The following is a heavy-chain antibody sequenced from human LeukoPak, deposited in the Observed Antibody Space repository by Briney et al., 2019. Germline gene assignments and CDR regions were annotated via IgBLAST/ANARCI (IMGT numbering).Heavy chain of an antibody. J-gene: IGHJ3*02. CDR1: GYTFTSCG. CDR3: ARVLLRVAAASSDAFDI. V-gene: IGHV1-18*01. CDR2: ISAYNGNT. Sequence: ASVKVSCKASGYTFTSCGISWVRQAPGQGLEWMGWISAYNGNTNYAQKLQGRVTMTTDTSTSTAYMELRSLRSDDTAVYYCARVLLRVAAASSDAFDIWGQGTMVTVSS. D-gene: IGHD6-13*01.